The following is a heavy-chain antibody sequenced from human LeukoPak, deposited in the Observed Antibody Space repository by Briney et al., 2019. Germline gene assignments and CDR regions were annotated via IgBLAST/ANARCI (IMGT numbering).Heavy chain of an antibody. CDR1: GGSISSSSYY. Sequence: NPSETLSLTCTVSGGSISSSSYYWGWIRQPPGKGLEWIGSIYYSGSTYYNPSLKSRVTISVDTSKNQFSLKLSSVTAADTAVYYCARGVDTAIAFDYWGQGTLVTVSS. CDR2: IYYSGST. J-gene: IGHJ4*02. CDR3: ARGVDTAIAFDY. D-gene: IGHD5-18*01. V-gene: IGHV4-39*07.